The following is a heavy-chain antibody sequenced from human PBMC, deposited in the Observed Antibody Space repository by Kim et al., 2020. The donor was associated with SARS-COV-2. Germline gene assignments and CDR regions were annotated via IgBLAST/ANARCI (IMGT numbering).Heavy chain of an antibody. CDR1: GFTFSSYG. CDR2: ISYDGSNK. J-gene: IGHJ4*02. Sequence: GGSLRLSCAASGFTFSSYGMHWVRQAPGKGLEWVAVISYDGSNKYYADSVKGRFTISRDNSKNTLYLQMNSLRAEDTAVYYCAKDMGLGELLKTPFDYWGQGTLVTVSS. CDR3: AKDMGLGELLKTPFDY. V-gene: IGHV3-30*18. D-gene: IGHD3-10*01.